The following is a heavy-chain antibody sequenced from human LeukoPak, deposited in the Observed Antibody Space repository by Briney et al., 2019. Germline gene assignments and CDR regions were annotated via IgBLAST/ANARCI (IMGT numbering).Heavy chain of an antibody. CDR2: IYPGDSGT. V-gene: IGHV5-51*01. J-gene: IGHJ4*02. CDR3: ASTHHCSSTSCYTAFDY. Sequence: GESLKISCKGSGYSFTSYWIGWVRQMPGKGLEWMGIIYPGDSGTRYSPSFQGQVTISADKSISTAYLQWSSLKASDTAMYYCASTHHCSSTSCYTAFDYWGQGTLVTVSS. CDR1: GYSFTSYW. D-gene: IGHD2-2*02.